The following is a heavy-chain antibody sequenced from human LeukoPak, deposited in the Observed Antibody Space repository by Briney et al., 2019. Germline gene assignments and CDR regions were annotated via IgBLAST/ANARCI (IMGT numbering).Heavy chain of an antibody. V-gene: IGHV3-7*01. CDR3: ARDLDIVVVPAAMVPDY. CDR1: GFTFSSYW. J-gene: IGHJ4*02. Sequence: PGGSLRLSCAASGFTFSSYWMSWVRQAPGKGLEWVANIKQDGSEKYYVDSVKGRFTISRDNAKSSLYLQMNSLRAEDTAVYYCARDLDIVVVPAAMVPDYWGQGTLVTVSS. CDR2: IKQDGSEK. D-gene: IGHD2-2*03.